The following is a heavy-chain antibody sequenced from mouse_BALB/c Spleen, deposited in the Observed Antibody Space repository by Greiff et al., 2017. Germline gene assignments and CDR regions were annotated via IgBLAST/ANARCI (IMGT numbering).Heavy chain of an antibody. J-gene: IGHJ3*01. Sequence: EVQLVESGPGLVKPSQSLSLTCTVTGYSITSDYAWNWIRQFPGNKLEWMGYISYSGSTSYNPSLKSRISITRDTSKNQFFLQLNSVTTEDTATYYCARLLRLGFAYWGQGTLVTVSA. CDR1: GYSITSDYA. D-gene: IGHD1-1*01. V-gene: IGHV3-2*02. CDR2: ISYSGST. CDR3: ARLLRLGFAY.